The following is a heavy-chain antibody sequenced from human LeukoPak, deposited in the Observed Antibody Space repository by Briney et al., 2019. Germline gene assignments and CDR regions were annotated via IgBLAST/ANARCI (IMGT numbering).Heavy chain of an antibody. Sequence: SETLSLTCTVSGGSISSYYWSWIRQPPGKGLEWIGYIYYSGSTNYNPSLKSRVTISVDTSKNQFSLKLSSVTAADTAVYYYARTRDGYNSNWGQGTLVTVSS. V-gene: IGHV4-59*01. J-gene: IGHJ4*02. CDR3: ARTRDGYNSN. D-gene: IGHD5-24*01. CDR1: GGSISSYY. CDR2: IYYSGST.